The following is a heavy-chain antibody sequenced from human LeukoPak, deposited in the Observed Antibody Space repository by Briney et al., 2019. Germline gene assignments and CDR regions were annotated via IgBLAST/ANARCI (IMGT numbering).Heavy chain of an antibody. CDR2: INQDGSEE. CDR1: GFTFSTYW. V-gene: IGHV3-7*01. CDR3: VRDGGVSGYDLLDY. D-gene: IGHD5-12*01. Sequence: GGSLRLSCAASGFTFSTYWMTWVRQAPGKGLEGVAQINQDGSEEYYVDSVKARFTISRDNAKNSVFLQMNSLRAEDTAVYYCVRDGGVSGYDLLDYWGQGTLVTVSS. J-gene: IGHJ4*02.